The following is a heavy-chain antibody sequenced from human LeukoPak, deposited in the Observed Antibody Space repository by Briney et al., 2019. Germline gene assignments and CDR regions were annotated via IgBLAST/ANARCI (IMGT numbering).Heavy chain of an antibody. CDR3: AREELRWGFDY. CDR1: GGSISSYY. Sequence: PSETLSLTCTVSGGSISSYYWSWIRQPPGKGLEWIGYIYYSGSTNYNPPLKSRVTISVDTSKNQFSLKLSSVTAADTAVYYCAREELRWGFDYWGRGTLVTVSS. J-gene: IGHJ4*02. V-gene: IGHV4-59*01. D-gene: IGHD4-23*01. CDR2: IYYSGST.